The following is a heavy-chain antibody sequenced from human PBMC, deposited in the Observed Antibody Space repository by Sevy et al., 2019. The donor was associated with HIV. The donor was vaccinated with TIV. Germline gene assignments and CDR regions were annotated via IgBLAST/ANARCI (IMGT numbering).Heavy chain of an antibody. CDR3: ARAADYYDSSGYHFFDY. D-gene: IGHD3-22*01. J-gene: IGHJ4*02. Sequence: ASVKVSCKASGYTFTGYYMHWVRQAPGQGLEWMGWINPNSGGTNYAQKFQGRATMTRDTSISTAYMELSRLRSDDTAGYYCARAADYYDSSGYHFFDYWDQGTLVTVSS. V-gene: IGHV1-2*02. CDR2: INPNSGGT. CDR1: GYTFTGYY.